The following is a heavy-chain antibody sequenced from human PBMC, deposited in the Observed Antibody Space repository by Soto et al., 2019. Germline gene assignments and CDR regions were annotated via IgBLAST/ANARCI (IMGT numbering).Heavy chain of an antibody. CDR3: ARVGGDYGGKVGDY. CDR1: GGSISSGDYY. Sequence: QVQLQESGPGLVKPSQTLSLTCTVSGGSISSGDYYWSWIRQPPGKGLEWIGYIYYSGSTYYHPSLQRRVTIPVDPSKNQFSRKLSSVTAADTAVYYCARVGGDYGGKVGDYWGQGTLVTVSS. D-gene: IGHD4-17*01. J-gene: IGHJ4*02. V-gene: IGHV4-30-4*01. CDR2: IYYSGST.